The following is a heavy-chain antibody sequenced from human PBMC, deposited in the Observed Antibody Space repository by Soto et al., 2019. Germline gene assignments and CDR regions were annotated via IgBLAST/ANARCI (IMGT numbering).Heavy chain of an antibody. V-gene: IGHV3-64*01. D-gene: IGHD3-3*01. CDR2: MRSNGGST. CDR1: GFTFSSYA. Sequence: EVQLVESGGGLVQPGGSLRLSCAASGFTFSSYAMRWVRQAPGKGLEYVSAMRSNGGSTYYANSVKGRFTISRDNSKNTLYLQMGSLRAEEMDVYYCERGYYGEQNGGAFDIWGQGTMVTVSS. CDR3: ERGYYGEQNGGAFDI. J-gene: IGHJ3*02.